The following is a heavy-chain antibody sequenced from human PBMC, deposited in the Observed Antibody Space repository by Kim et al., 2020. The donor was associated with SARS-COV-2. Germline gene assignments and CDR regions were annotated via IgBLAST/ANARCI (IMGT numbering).Heavy chain of an antibody. Sequence: GGSLRLSCAASGFTFSSYAMHWVRQTPGKGLEWVAVISYDGSNKYYADSVKGRFTISRDNSKNTLYLQMNSLRPEDTAVYCCARGHYHDSSGYTSDAFDIWGQGTMVTVSS. J-gene: IGHJ3*02. V-gene: IGHV3-30*04. D-gene: IGHD3-22*01. CDR2: ISYDGSNK. CDR1: GFTFSSYA. CDR3: ARGHYHDSSGYTSDAFDI.